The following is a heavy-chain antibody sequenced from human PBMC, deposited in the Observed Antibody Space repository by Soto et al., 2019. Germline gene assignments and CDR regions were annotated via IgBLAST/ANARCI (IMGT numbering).Heavy chain of an antibody. D-gene: IGHD4-17*01. V-gene: IGHV3-23*01. CDR3: AKDNYGDYYYYGMDV. Sequence: RRLSCAASGFTFSSYAMNWVRQAPGKGPEWVSSIGGSGSTTYYAGSVKGRLTISRDNSENTLYLQMNSLTAEDTAVYYCAKDNYGDYYYYGMDVWGQGTAVTVSS. CDR2: IGGSGSTT. CDR1: GFTFSSYA. J-gene: IGHJ6*02.